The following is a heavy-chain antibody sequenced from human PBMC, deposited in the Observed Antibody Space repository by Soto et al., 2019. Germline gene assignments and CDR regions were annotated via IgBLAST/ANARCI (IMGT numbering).Heavy chain of an antibody. D-gene: IGHD2-15*01. CDR1: GFTFSNYE. Sequence: PGGSLRLSCAASGFTFSNYEMNWVRQAPGKGLEWVAYISSGGDIVYYADSVKGRFTISRDNAKQSLFLQMDSLRAEDTAVYYCARDLTLTPASVMSGAAPGGMDVWGQGPTVTVSS. CDR3: ARDLTLTPASVMSGAAPGGMDV. J-gene: IGHJ6*02. CDR2: ISSGGDIV. V-gene: IGHV3-48*03.